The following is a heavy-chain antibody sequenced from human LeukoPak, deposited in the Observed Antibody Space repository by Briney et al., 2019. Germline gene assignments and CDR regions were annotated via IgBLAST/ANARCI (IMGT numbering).Heavy chain of an antibody. CDR2: ITNSGDST. J-gene: IGHJ4*02. CDR1: GFTFSSSA. CDR3: AKDASCSN. V-gene: IGHV3-23*01. Sequence: GGSLRLSCAASGFTFSSSAMSWVRQAPGKGLEWVSTITNSGDSTYYADSVKGRFTISRDNSKNTVYLQANSPRADDTAVYYCAKDASCSNWGQGTLVTVSS. D-gene: IGHD3-10*02.